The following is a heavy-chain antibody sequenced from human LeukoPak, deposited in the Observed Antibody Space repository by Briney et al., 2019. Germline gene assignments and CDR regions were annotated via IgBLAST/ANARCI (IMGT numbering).Heavy chain of an antibody. CDR2: IRSKANHYAT. Sequence: PGGSLRLSCAASGFTFSGSAMHWVRQASGKGLEWVGRIRSKANHYATAYAASVKGRFTVSRDDSKNTAYLQMNSLRDEDTALYYCATRSYFGGQGTLVTVSS. D-gene: IGHD2/OR15-2a*01. CDR1: GFTFSGSA. V-gene: IGHV3-73*01. CDR3: ATRSYF. J-gene: IGHJ4*02.